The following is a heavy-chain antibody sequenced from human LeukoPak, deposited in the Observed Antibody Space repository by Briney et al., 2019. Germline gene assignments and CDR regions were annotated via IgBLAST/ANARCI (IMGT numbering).Heavy chain of an antibody. D-gene: IGHD1-26*01. J-gene: IGHJ4*02. Sequence: GGSLRLSCAASGFTFSDYYMSWIRQAPGKGLEWVSYISSSGSTIYYADSVKGRFTISRDNSKNTLYLQMNSLRAEDTAVYYCARGVLVGATTAFDYWGQGTLVTVSS. CDR1: GFTFSDYY. CDR3: ARGVLVGATTAFDY. V-gene: IGHV3-11*04. CDR2: ISSSGSTI.